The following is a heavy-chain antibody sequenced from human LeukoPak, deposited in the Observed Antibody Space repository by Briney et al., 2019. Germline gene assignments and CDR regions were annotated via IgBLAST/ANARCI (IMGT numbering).Heavy chain of an antibody. Sequence: PGRSLRLSCAASGFTFDDYAMHWVRQAPGKGLEWVSGISWNSGSIGYADSVKGRFTISRDNAKNSLYLQMNSLRAEDTALYYCAKDMGSSAVAPDAFDIWGQGIMVTVSS. V-gene: IGHV3-9*01. D-gene: IGHD6-19*01. CDR1: GFTFDDYA. J-gene: IGHJ3*02. CDR2: ISWNSGSI. CDR3: AKDMGSSAVAPDAFDI.